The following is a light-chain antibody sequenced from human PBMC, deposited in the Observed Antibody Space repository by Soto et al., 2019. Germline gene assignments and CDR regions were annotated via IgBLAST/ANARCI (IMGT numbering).Light chain of an antibody. CDR1: GSDVGDYNY. J-gene: IGLJ1*01. Sequence: QSALTQPASVSGSPGQSITISCTGTGSDVGDYNYVSWYQHHTGKAPRLMIYDVSNRPSGVSNRFSGSKSGNTASLTISGLQAEDEADYYCSSYTGSSTFYVFGSGTQLTVL. CDR3: SSYTGSSTFYV. CDR2: DVS. V-gene: IGLV2-14*03.